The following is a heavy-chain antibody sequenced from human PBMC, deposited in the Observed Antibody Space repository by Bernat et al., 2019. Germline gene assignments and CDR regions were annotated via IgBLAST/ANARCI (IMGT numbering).Heavy chain of an antibody. V-gene: IGHV4-34*01. CDR1: GGSFSGYY. D-gene: IGHD3-16*02. CDR2: INHSGST. CDR3: ARDSWDIGGVIRDDAFDI. Sequence: QVQLQQWGAGLLKPSETLSLTCAVYGGSFSGYYWSWIRQPPGKGLEWIGEINHSGSTNYNPSLKSRVTISVDTSKNQFSLKLSSVTAADTAVYYCARDSWDIGGVIRDDAFDIWGQGTMVTVSS. J-gene: IGHJ3*02.